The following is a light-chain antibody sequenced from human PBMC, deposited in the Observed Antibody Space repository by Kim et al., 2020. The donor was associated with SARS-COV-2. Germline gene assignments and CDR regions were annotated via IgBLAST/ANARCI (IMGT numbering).Light chain of an antibody. V-gene: IGLV1-40*01. CDR3: QSYDNSLTSAI. CDR1: SSNIGAGHS. CDR2: GDT. J-gene: IGLJ2*01. Sequence: QSVLTQPPSVSGAPGQRVTISCTGTSSNIGAGHSVHWYQQVPGRAPKLLIRGDTTRPSGVPDRFSVSKSVTSASLAITGLQAEDEADYYCQSYDNSLTSAIFGEGTQLTVL.